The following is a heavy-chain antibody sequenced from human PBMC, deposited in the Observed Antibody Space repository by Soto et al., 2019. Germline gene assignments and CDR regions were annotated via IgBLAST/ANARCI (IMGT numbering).Heavy chain of an antibody. CDR2: IIPIFGTA. D-gene: IGHD1-1*01. CDR3: ARKRYGAPGYGMDV. V-gene: IGHV1-69*13. Sequence: SVKVSFKASGGTFSSYAISWLRQAPGQGLEWMGGIIPIFGTANYAQKFQGRVTITADESTSTAYMELSSLRSEDTAVYYCARKRYGAPGYGMDVWGQGTTVTVSS. CDR1: GGTFSSYA. J-gene: IGHJ6*02.